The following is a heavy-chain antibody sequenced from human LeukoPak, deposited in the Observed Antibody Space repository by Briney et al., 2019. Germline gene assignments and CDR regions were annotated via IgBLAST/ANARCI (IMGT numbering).Heavy chain of an antibody. Sequence: PGGSLRLSCAASGFAFSSQAMGWVRQAPGKGLEWVSVISDSGDSTYYADSVKGRFTISRDNGKKTVSLQINSLRPDDTAVYYCAREANTAFDYWGQGTLVTVSS. CDR3: AREANTAFDY. CDR2: ISDSGDST. CDR1: GFAFSSQA. V-gene: IGHV3-23*01. J-gene: IGHJ4*02. D-gene: IGHD2/OR15-2a*01.